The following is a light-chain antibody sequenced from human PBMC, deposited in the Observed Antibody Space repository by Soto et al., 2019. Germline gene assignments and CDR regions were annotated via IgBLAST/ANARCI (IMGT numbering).Light chain of an antibody. Sequence: DILMTQSPSPLSASVGDRVTITCRASESISRWSAWYQQKPGQAPKLLIHRASTLATGVPSRISGSGSGKDFTITISNLQPDDFANYYCQQYKSYAPYTFGQGTKVDIK. CDR3: QQYKSYAPYT. J-gene: IGKJ2*01. CDR2: RAS. V-gene: IGKV1-5*03. CDR1: ESISRW.